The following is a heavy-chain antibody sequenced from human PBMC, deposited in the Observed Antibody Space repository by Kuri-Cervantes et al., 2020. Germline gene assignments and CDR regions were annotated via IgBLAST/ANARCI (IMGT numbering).Heavy chain of an antibody. J-gene: IGHJ4*02. V-gene: IGHV3-23*01. CDR3: AKDQEQYFDRYCFDY. CDR1: GFTFSSYA. CDR2: ISGSGGST. Sequence: GESLKISCAASGFTFSSYAMSWVRQAPGKGLEWVSAISGSGGSTYYADSVKGRFTISRDNSKNTLYLQMNSLRAEDTAVYYCAKDQEQYFDRYCFDYWGQGTLVTVSS. D-gene: IGHD3-9*01.